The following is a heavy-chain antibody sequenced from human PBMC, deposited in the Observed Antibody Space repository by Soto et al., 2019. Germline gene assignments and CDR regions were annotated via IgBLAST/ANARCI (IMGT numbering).Heavy chain of an antibody. V-gene: IGHV4-59*01. CDR1: GGSISSNY. CDR2: VYNSGST. D-gene: IGHD6-13*01. Sequence: PSETLSLTCTVSGGSISSNYWTWIRQPPGKGLEWIGYVYNSGSTNYNPSLKSRVTISEDTSKSQFSLKVNSMTAADTAVYYCARYRREAVAGYALDNWGQGILVTVSS. CDR3: ARYRREAVAGYALDN. J-gene: IGHJ4*02.